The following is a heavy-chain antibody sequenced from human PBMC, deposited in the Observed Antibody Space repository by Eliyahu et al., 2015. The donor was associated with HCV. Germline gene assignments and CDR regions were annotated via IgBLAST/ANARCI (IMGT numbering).Heavy chain of an antibody. D-gene: IGHD3-3*01. CDR1: GFSLATSGVA. Sequence: QITLKESGPTLVKPTQTLTLTCTVSGFSLATSGVAVGWIRQPPGKALEWLALILWDDDKRYNPFLKNRLAITRDTSNNQVVLTVSDLDPLDTATYFCAHRKHTDYDYWAGYSTAFDSWGQGALVTVSS. V-gene: IGHV2-5*02. J-gene: IGHJ4*02. CDR2: ILWDDDK. CDR3: AHRKHTDYDYWAGYSTAFDS.